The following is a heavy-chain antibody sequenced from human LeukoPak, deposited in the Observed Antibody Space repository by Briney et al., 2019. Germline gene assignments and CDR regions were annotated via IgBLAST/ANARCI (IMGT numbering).Heavy chain of an antibody. Sequence: GGSLRLSCAASGFTFSSYAMSWVRQAPGKGLEWVSAMSGTGGRTYYADSVKGRFTISRDSSKNTLYLQMNSLRAEDTAVYYCAKAVYLYSFDYWGQGTLVTVSS. CDR1: GFTFSSYA. D-gene: IGHD1-14*01. V-gene: IGHV3-23*01. J-gene: IGHJ4*02. CDR3: AKAVYLYSFDY. CDR2: MSGTGGRT.